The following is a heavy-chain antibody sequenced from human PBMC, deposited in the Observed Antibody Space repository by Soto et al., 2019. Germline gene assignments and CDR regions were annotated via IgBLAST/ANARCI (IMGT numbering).Heavy chain of an antibody. CDR1: GGSISSSDNY. CDR2: IYFAGNI. CDR3: ARVRTVVTRGPFDY. V-gene: IGHV4-39*01. D-gene: IGHD1-26*01. J-gene: IGHJ4*02. Sequence: SETLSLTCSVSGGSISSSDNYWGWIRQPPGKGLEWIGTIYFAGNIYYNPSLKSRVTISLDTSKNQFSLTLGFVTAADTAVYYCARVRTVVTRGPFDYWGQGSLVTVSS.